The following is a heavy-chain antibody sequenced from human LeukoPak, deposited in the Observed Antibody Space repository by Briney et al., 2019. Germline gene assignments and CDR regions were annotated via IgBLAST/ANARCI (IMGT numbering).Heavy chain of an antibody. CDR3: TTRIVITFGGVIPFDF. D-gene: IGHD3-16*02. Sequence: GGTLRLSCAASGFTFSNAWMSCVRQAPGRGLEWVGRIKIKTEGGTTDYAAPGEGRFTISTTDPQHTLYVQMTRLTTEDTAVYYRTTRIVITFGGVIPFDFWGHGTLVTGSS. V-gene: IGHV3-15*01. CDR1: GFTFSNAW. J-gene: IGHJ4*01. CDR2: IKIKTEGGTT.